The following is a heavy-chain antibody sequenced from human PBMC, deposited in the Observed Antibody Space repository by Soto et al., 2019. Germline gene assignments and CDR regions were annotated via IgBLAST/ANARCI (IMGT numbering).Heavy chain of an antibody. CDR2: IYYSGST. CDR3: AKTALGWFDP. J-gene: IGHJ5*02. D-gene: IGHD2-21*02. CDR1: GGSISSYY. V-gene: IGHV4-59*01. Sequence: SETLSLTCTISGGSISSYYWSWIRQPPGKGLEWIGYIYYSGSTNYNPSLKSRVTISVDTSKNQFSLKLTSVTAVDTAVYYCAKTALGWFDPWGQGTLVTVSS.